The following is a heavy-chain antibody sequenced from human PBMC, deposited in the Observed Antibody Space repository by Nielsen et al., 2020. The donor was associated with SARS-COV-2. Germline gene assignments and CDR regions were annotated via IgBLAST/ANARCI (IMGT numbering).Heavy chain of an antibody. V-gene: IGHV3-48*01. CDR1: GFTFSAYY. D-gene: IGHD1-14*01. CDR3: ARDREPGYNAVDY. CDR2: ISGSSRTI. Sequence: GESLKISCAASGFTFSAYYMNWVRQAPGKGLEWVSYISGSSRTIDYADSVKGRFTISRDNAKNSLYLRMNSLRAEDTAIYYCARDREPGYNAVDYWGQGTLVTVSS. J-gene: IGHJ4*02.